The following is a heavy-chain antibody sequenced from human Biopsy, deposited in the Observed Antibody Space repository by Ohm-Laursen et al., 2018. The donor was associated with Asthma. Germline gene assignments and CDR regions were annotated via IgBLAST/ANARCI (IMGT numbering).Heavy chain of an antibody. CDR3: TRAGSTFVADY. D-gene: IGHD5-12*01. Sequence: SAKASCKTSGYTFNSAGITWVRQAPGQGLEWMGWINTNSGTPTYVQGFSGRFVFSLDPSVTTAYLQIDSLRSEDAGVYYCTRAGSTFVADYWGQGTLVTVSS. V-gene: IGHV7-4-1*01. J-gene: IGHJ4*01. CDR1: GYTFNSAG. CDR2: INTNSGTP.